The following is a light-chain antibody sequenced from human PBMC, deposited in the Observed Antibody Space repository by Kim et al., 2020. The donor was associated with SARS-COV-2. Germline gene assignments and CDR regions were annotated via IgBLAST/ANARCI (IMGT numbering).Light chain of an antibody. V-gene: IGLV3-1*01. Sequence: SYELTQPPSVSVSPGQTASITCSGDKLGDKYACWYQQKPGQSPVLVIYQDSKRPSGIPERFSGSNSGNTATLTISGTQAMDGADYYCQAWDSSTRVFGGGTQLTVL. CDR2: QDS. CDR3: QAWDSSTRV. J-gene: IGLJ3*02. CDR1: KLGDKY.